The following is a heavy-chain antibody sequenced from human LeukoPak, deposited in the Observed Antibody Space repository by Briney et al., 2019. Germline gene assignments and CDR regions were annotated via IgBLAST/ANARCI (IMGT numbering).Heavy chain of an antibody. CDR3: VKLRGIYLDFDS. CDR2: IIGSGGYS. V-gene: IGHV3-23*01. CDR1: GFTFSSYA. D-gene: IGHD1-26*01. Sequence: TGGSLRLSCAASGFTFSSYAMSWVRQAPGKGLEWVSAIIGSGGYSYYADSVKGRFTISRDNSKNTLSLQMDSLRAEDTAVYYCVKLRGIYLDFDSWGRGTLVSVSP. J-gene: IGHJ4*02.